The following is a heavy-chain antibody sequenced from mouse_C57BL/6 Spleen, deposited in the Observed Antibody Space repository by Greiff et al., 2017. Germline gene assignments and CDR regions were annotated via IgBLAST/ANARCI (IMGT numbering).Heavy chain of an antibody. J-gene: IGHJ1*03. V-gene: IGHV5-9*01. CDR3: ASRYDGYAYWYFDV. CDR1: GFTFSSYT. CDR2: ISGGGGNT. Sequence: DVKLVESGGGLVKPGGSLKLSCAASGFTFSSYTMSWVRQTPEKRLEWVATISGGGGNTYSPDSVKGRFTISRDNAKNTLYLQMSSLRSEDTALYYCASRYDGYAYWYFDVWGTGTTVTVSS. D-gene: IGHD2-3*01.